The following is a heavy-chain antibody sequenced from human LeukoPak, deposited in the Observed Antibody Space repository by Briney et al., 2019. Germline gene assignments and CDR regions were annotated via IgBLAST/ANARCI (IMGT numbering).Heavy chain of an antibody. J-gene: IGHJ4*02. CDR1: FTXAW. CDR2: IKSKTDGETT. Sequence: FTXAWMSWVRQXXGXGLEWIGRIKSKTDGETTNYAEPVRGRFTISRDDSKSAVYLQMNSLKIEDTAVYYCTTDLGTYYHGSQRLIPIDYWGQGTLVTVSS. CDR3: TTDLGTYYHGSQRLIPIDY. D-gene: IGHD3-10*01. V-gene: IGHV3-15*01.